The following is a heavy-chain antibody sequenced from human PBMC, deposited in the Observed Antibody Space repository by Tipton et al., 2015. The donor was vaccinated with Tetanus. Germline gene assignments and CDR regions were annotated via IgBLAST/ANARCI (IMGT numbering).Heavy chain of an antibody. CDR2: IYDSGST. V-gene: IGHV4-30-2*01. Sequence: TLSLTCTVSGASISSGGYFWNWIRHHPGKGLEWIGYIYDSGSTYYNPSLKSRVTISEDRSKNQISLRLRSVTAADTAAYYCARVKGTYNHYGLDVWGQGTTVTVAS. J-gene: IGHJ6*02. CDR1: GASISSGGYF. D-gene: IGHD3-10*01. CDR3: ARVKGTYNHYGLDV.